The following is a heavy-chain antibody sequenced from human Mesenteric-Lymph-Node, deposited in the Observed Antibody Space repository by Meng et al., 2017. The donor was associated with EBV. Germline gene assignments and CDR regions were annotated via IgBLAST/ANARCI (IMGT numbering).Heavy chain of an antibody. Sequence: QLQLQESGPGLVKPSETLSLTCTVSGGSISSISYYWGWIRQPPGKGLEWIGSIYYSGSTYYNPSLKSRVTISVDTSKNQFSLKLSSVTAADTAVYYCARTPGPVAVPFDYWGQGTLVTVSS. CDR1: GGSISSISYY. D-gene: IGHD6-19*01. CDR2: IYYSGST. J-gene: IGHJ4*02. V-gene: IGHV4-39*01. CDR3: ARTPGPVAVPFDY.